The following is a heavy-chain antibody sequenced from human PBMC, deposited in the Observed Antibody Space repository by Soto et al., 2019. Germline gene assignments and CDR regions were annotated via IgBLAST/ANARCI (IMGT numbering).Heavy chain of an antibody. V-gene: IGHV2-26*01. Sequence: SFPTLVNPTETLTLTCTVSGFSLITNRMCVSCILQPAGKALEWLAHIFSNDEKSYSTSLKSRLTISKDTSKSQVVLTMTNMDPVDTATYYCARIRREYSSSWLYYMDVWGKGTTVTVSS. CDR1: GFSLITNRMC. J-gene: IGHJ6*03. CDR2: IFSNDEK. CDR3: ARIRREYSSSWLYYMDV. D-gene: IGHD6-13*01.